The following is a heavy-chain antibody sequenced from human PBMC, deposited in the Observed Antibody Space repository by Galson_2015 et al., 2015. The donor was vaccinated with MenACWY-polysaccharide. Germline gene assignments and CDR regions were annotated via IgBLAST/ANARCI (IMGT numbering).Heavy chain of an antibody. CDR1: GFTFYNYA. CDR2: ISGLGEST. CDR3: ANRVHLLCYCES. J-gene: IGHJ4*02. D-gene: IGHD2-15*01. V-gene: IGHV3-23*01. Sequence: SLRLSCAASGFTFYNYAMTWVRQAPGKGLEWVSVISGLGESTFYADSVKGRFTISRDNSKNTMYLQMNSLRAEDTAVYYCANRVHLLCYCESWGQGTLVTVSS.